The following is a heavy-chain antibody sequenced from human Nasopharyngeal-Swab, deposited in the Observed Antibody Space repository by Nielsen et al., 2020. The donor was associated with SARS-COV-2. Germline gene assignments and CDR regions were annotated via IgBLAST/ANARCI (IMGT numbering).Heavy chain of an antibody. CDR3: ARELGAPNYYDSSGYYYGEGDY. Sequence: GESLKISCAASGFTFSSYSMNWVRQAPGKGLEWVSYISSSSSTIYYADSVKGRFTISRDNAKNSLYLQMNSLRAEDTAVYYCARELGAPNYYDSSGYYYGEGDYWGQGTLVTVSS. CDR1: GFTFSSYS. J-gene: IGHJ4*02. CDR2: ISSSSSTI. D-gene: IGHD3-22*01. V-gene: IGHV3-48*04.